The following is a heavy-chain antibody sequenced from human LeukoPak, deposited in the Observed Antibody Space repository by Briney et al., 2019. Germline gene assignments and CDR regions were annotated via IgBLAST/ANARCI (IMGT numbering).Heavy chain of an antibody. D-gene: IGHD2-15*01. CDR1: GARLTNPTYF. Sequence: PSETRSLTCSVSGARLTNPTYFQWSWFRLPPGKGLEFIGKIFASGTAALTPSLKSRVTMSLDTSKNEFSLRLTSVTAEDSAVYYCARFKSGGFYYFDSWGQGTLVTVSS. CDR3: ARFKSGGFYYFDS. CDR2: IFASGTA. V-gene: IGHV4-61*01. J-gene: IGHJ4*02.